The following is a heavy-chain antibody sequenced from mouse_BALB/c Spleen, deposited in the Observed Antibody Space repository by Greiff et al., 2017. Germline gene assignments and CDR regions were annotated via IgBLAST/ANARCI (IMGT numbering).Heavy chain of an antibody. D-gene: IGHD1-1*01. J-gene: IGHJ3*01. V-gene: IGHV2-6-5*01. CDR3: AKQGNYYGSSYFAY. CDR1: GFSLTDYG. Sequence: QVQLQQSGPGLVAPSQSLSITCTVSGFSLTDYGVSWIRQPPGKGLEWLGVIWGGGSTYYNSALKSRLSISKDNSKSQVFLKMNSLQTDDTAMYYCAKQGNYYGSSYFAYWGQGTLVTVSA. CDR2: IWGGGST.